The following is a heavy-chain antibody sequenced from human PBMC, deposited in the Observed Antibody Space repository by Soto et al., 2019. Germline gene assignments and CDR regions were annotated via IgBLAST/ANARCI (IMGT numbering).Heavy chain of an antibody. CDR1: GGSISSGGYY. Sequence: SETLSLTCTVSGGSISSGGYYWSWIRQHPGKGLEWIGYIYYSGSTYYNPPLKSRVTISVDTSKNQFSLKLSSVTAADTAVYYCARSTPCYLTIFCPVDYWGQGTLVTVSS. J-gene: IGHJ4*02. CDR2: IYYSGST. D-gene: IGHD3-9*01. V-gene: IGHV4-31*03. CDR3: ARSTPCYLTIFCPVDY.